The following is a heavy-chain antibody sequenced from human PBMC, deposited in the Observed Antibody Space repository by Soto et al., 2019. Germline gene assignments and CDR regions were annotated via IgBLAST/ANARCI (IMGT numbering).Heavy chain of an antibody. CDR2: IRRKTNNYAT. Sequence: EVRLVESGGGLVQPGGSLRLSCAASGFAFSDSGIHWVRQASGKGLVRVGSIRRKTNNYATAYAASVEGRFSISRDDSKNTAFLQMNSLKTEDPAVYYSIIIPYYIDVWGKGTTVTVSS. J-gene: IGHJ6*04. CDR1: GFAFSDSG. D-gene: IGHD2-21*01. CDR3: IIIPYYIDV. V-gene: IGHV3-73*01.